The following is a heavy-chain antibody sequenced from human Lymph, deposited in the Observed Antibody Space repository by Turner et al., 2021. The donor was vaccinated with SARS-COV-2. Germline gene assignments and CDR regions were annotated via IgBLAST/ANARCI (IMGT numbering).Heavy chain of an antibody. V-gene: IGHV3-30*18. J-gene: IGHJ6*02. D-gene: IGHD3-3*01. CDR3: AKVRSICGVVIGGMDV. Sequence: QVQLVESGGGAVQPGRSLRLSCAASGFTFSSYGMHWVRQAAGKGVRGVAVISYDGSNKYYADSVKGRFTISRDNTKKTLYLQMNSLRAEDTAVYYCAKVRSICGVVIGGMDVWGQGTTVTVSS. CDR1: GFTFSSYG. CDR2: ISYDGSNK.